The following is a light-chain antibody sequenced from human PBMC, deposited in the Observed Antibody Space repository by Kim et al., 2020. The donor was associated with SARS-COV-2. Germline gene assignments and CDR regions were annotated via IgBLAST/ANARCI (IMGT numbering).Light chain of an antibody. CDR1: SSDVGGYNY. J-gene: IGLJ3*02. V-gene: IGLV2-14*01. CDR2: DVS. Sequence: QSALTQPASVSGSPGQSITISCTGTSSDVGGYNYVSWYQQHPGKAPKLMIYDVSKWPSGVSNRFSGSKSGNTASLTISGLQAEDEADYYCSSYTSSSTYWVFGGGTQLTVL. CDR3: SSYTSSSTYWV.